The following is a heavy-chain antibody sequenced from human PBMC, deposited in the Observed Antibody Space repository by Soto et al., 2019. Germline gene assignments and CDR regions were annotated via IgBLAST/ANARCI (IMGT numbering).Heavy chain of an antibody. Sequence: SGTLSLTCTVSGGSISSGGYYWSWIRQPPGEGLEWIGYIYYSGSTYYNPSLKSRVTISVDTSKNQFSLKLSSVTAADTAVYYCARGHYDFWSGYDDAFDIWGQGAMVTVSS. V-gene: IGHV4-31*03. D-gene: IGHD3-3*01. J-gene: IGHJ3*02. CDR3: ARGHYDFWSGYDDAFDI. CDR1: GGSISSGGYY. CDR2: IYYSGST.